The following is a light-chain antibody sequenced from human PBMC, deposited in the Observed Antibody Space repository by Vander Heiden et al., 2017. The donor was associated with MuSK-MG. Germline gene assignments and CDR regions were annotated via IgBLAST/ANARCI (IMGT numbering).Light chain of an antibody. CDR2: KDS. CDR1: KLGDKY. J-gene: IGLJ2*01. V-gene: IGLV3-1*01. Sequence: SYELTQPPSVSVSPGQTASITCSGDKLGDKYACWYQQKPGHSPVLVIYKDSKRHSGIPERFSGSNSGNTATLTISGTQAMDEDDYYCQAWDSSTVVFGGGTKLTVL. CDR3: QAWDSSTVV.